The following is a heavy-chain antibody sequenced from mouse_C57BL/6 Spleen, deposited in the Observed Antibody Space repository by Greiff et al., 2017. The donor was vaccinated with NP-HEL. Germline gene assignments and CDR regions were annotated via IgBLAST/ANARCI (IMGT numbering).Heavy chain of an antibody. CDR3: ARFGNYAFYYFDY. CDR2: IHPNSGST. Sequence: QVQLQQSGAELVKPGASVKISCKASGYAFSSYWMNWVKQRPGQGLEWIGMIHPNSGSTNYNEKFKSKATLTVDKSSSTAYMQLSSLTSEDSAVYYCARFGNYAFYYFDYWGQGTTLTVSS. V-gene: IGHV1-64*01. J-gene: IGHJ2*01. CDR1: GYAFSSYW. D-gene: IGHD2-1*01.